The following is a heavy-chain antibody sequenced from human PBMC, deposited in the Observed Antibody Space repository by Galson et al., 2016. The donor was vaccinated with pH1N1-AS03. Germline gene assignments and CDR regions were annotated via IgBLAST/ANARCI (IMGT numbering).Heavy chain of an antibody. CDR2: ISSSSTI. D-gene: IGHD5-24*01. CDR3: ASEVATSFDY. V-gene: IGHV3-48*01. J-gene: IGHJ4*02. Sequence: SLRLSCAASGFTFSSYSMNWVRQAPGKGLEWVSYISSSSTIYYADSVKGRFTISRDNAKNSLYLQMNSLRAEDTAVYFCASEVATSFDYWGQGTLVTVSS. CDR1: GFTFSSYS.